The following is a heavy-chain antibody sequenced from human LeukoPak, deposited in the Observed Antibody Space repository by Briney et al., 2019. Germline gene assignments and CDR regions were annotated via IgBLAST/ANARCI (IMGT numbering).Heavy chain of an antibody. D-gene: IGHD2-15*01. CDR1: GFTFSSYA. CDR2: ISGGGGNT. J-gene: IGHJ4*02. CDR3: AKVRGGYCSAGSCYGVY. V-gene: IGHV3-23*01. Sequence: GGSLRLSCVASGFTFSSYAMSWVRQAPGKGLEWVSAISGGGGNTYYADSVKGRFTISRDNYKNTLYLQMSSLRAEDTAVYHCAKVRGGYCSAGSCYGVYWGQGTLVTVSS.